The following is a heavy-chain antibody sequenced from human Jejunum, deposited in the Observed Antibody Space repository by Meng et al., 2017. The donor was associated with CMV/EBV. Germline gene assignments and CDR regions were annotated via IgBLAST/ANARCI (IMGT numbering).Heavy chain of an antibody. CDR2: ISAYDGFT. Sequence: QVQPVQSGEEMRKPGAELKVSCKASGYTFKTYGITWVRQAPGQGLEWMGWISAYDGFTNYAQNLRGRVTMTTDTSTSTAYMELRGLRSDDTAVYYCARRMGDLRYNGMDVWGQGTTVTVSS. D-gene: IGHD2-21*02. V-gene: IGHV1-18*01. J-gene: IGHJ6*02. CDR1: GYTFKTYG. CDR3: ARRMGDLRYNGMDV.